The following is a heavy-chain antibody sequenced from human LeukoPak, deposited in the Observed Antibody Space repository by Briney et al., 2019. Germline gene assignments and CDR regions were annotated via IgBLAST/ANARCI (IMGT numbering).Heavy chain of an antibody. D-gene: IGHD5-24*01. CDR3: ARGRGYNSFDY. J-gene: IGHJ4*02. CDR2: INHSGST. Sequence: SETLSLTCAVYGGSFSGYYWSWIRQPPGKGLEWIGEINHSGSTNHNPSLKSRVTISVDTSKNQFSLKLRSVTAADTAVYYCARGRGYNSFDYWGQGTLVTVS. V-gene: IGHV4-34*01. CDR1: GGSFSGYY.